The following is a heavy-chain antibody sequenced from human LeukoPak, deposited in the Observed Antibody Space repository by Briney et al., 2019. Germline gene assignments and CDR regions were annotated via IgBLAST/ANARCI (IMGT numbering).Heavy chain of an antibody. CDR3: ARGSDIVVVPAAIDYYYGMDV. D-gene: IGHD2-2*01. J-gene: IGHJ6*02. V-gene: IGHV4-34*01. Sequence: PSETLSLTCAVYGGSFSGYYWSWIRQPPGKGLEWIGEINHSGSTNYNPSLKSRVTISVDTSKNQFSLKLSSVTAADTAVYYCARGSDIVVVPAAIDYYYGMDVWGQGTTVTVSS. CDR1: GGSFSGYY. CDR2: INHSGST.